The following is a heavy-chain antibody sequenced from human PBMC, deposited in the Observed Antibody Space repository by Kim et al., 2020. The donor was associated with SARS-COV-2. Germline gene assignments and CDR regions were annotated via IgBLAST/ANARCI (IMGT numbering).Heavy chain of an antibody. CDR3: ARAVVRGVINAPKSFDY. V-gene: IGHV4-59*01. CDR1: GGSISSYY. J-gene: IGHJ4*01. CDR2: IYYSGST. Sequence: SETLSLTCTVSGGSISSYYWSWIRQPPGKGLEWIGYIYYSGSTNYNPSLKSRVTISVDTSKNQFSLKLSSVTAADTAVYYCARAVVRGVINAPKSFDYWG. D-gene: IGHD3-10*01.